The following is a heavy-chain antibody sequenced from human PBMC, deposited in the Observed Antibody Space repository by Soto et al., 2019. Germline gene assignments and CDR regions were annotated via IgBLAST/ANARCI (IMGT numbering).Heavy chain of an antibody. CDR1: GGSISSYY. D-gene: IGHD6-19*01. CDR3: ARHSDVFYSSEFDY. J-gene: IGHJ4*02. CDR2: IYYSGST. V-gene: IGHV4-59*08. Sequence: PSETMSLACTMSGGSISSYYWSWIRQPPGKGLEWIGYIYYSGSTNYNPSLKSRVTISVDTSKNQFSLKLSSVTAADTAVYYCARHSDVFYSSEFDYWGQGTLVTVSS.